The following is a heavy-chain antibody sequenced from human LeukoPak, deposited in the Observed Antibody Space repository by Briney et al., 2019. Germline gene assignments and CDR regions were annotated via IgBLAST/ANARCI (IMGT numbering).Heavy chain of an antibody. CDR3: ARGETAGHFGY. D-gene: IGHD6-13*01. CDR1: GFTFSSYS. CDR2: ISSSSSTI. J-gene: IGHJ4*02. V-gene: IGHV3-48*01. Sequence: GGSLRLSCAASGFTFSSYSMNWVRQAPGKGLEWVSYISSSSSTIYYADSVKGRFTISRDNAKNSLYLQMNSLRAEDTAVYYCARGETAGHFGYWGQGTLVTVSS.